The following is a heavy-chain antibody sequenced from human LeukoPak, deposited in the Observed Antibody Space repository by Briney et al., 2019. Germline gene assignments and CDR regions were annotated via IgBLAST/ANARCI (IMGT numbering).Heavy chain of an antibody. D-gene: IGHD2-2*02. J-gene: IGHJ6*03. CDR3: ARQVYCSSSSCYILARGPDYMDV. V-gene: IGHV4-39*01. CDR1: GGSISSGSYY. CDR2: IYYSGST. Sequence: PSQTLSLTCTVSGGSISSGSYYWGWIHQPPGKGLEWIGSIYYSGSTYYNPSLKSRVTISVDTSKNHFSLKLSSVTAADTAVYYCARQVYCSSSSCYILARGPDYMDVWGKGTTVTVSS.